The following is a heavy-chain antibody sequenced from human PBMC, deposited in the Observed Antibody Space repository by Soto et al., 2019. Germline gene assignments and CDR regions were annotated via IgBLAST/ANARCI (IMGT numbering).Heavy chain of an antibody. CDR3: ARGGIAAAGTPGGWFDP. J-gene: IGHJ5*02. V-gene: IGHV1-69*13. CDR2: IIPIFGTA. Sequence: EASVKVSCKASGGTFSSYAISWVRQAPGQGLEWMGGIIPIFGTANYAQKFQGRVTITADESTSTAYMELSSLRSEDTAVYYCARGGIAAAGTPGGWFDPWGQGTLVTVSS. D-gene: IGHD6-13*01. CDR1: GGTFSSYA.